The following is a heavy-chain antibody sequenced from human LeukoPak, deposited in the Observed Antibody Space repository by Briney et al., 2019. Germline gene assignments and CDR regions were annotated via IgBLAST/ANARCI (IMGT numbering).Heavy chain of an antibody. CDR2: IYYTGST. CDR1: GGSISSGDYY. Sequence: SETLSLTCTVSGGSISSGDYYWSWIRQPPGKGLEWIGYIYYTGSTYYNPSLKSRVTMSVDTSKNQFSLKLSSVTAADTAVYYCARISSGWYGHYYYYMDVWGKGTTVTVSS. D-gene: IGHD6-19*01. CDR3: ARISSGWYGHYYYYMDV. V-gene: IGHV4-30-4*01. J-gene: IGHJ6*03.